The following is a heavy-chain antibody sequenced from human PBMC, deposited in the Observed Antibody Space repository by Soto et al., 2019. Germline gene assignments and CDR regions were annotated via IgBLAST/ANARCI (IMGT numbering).Heavy chain of an antibody. CDR3: AREGSYSAYNFAHGIQLWSFDF. J-gene: IGHJ4*02. CDR2: ICSSGST. D-gene: IGHD5-12*01. CDR1: GGSINTFY. V-gene: IGHV4-4*07. Sequence: QVRLQESGPGLLKPSETLSLTCTVSGGSINTFYWSWVRQHAGKGLEWIGRICSSGSTSFNPSLESRVAMAVDTSKNHFSLNLSSVTAADMAVYYCAREGSYSAYNFAHGIQLWSFDFWGQGALVTVSS.